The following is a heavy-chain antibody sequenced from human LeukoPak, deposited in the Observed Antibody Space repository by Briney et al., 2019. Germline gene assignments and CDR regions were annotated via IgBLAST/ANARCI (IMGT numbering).Heavy chain of an antibody. D-gene: IGHD6-19*01. CDR3: AKSGSSGWYGDY. CDR1: GFTFSSYG. V-gene: IGHV3-30*18. CDR2: ISYDGSNK. J-gene: IGHJ4*02. Sequence: GRSLRLSCAASGFTFSSYGMHWVRQAPGKGLEWVAVISYDGSNKYYADSVKGRFTISRDNSKNTLYLQMSSLRAEDTAVYYCAKSGSSGWYGDYWGQGTLVTVSS.